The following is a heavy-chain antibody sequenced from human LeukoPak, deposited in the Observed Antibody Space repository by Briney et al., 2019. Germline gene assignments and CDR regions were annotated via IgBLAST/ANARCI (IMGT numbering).Heavy chain of an antibody. J-gene: IGHJ4*02. D-gene: IGHD3-10*01. CDR2: IYYSGST. Sequence: PSETLSLTCTVSGGSISSSSYYWGWIRQPPGKGLEWIGSIYYSGSTYYNPSLKRRVTISVDTSKNQFSLKLSSVTAADTAVYYCARLFYGSGSYYGYFDYWGQGTLVTVSS. CDR3: ARLFYGSGSYYGYFDY. CDR1: GGSISSSSYY. V-gene: IGHV4-39*01.